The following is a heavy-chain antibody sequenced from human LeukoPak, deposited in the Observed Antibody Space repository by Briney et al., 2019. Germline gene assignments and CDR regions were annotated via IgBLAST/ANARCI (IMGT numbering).Heavy chain of an antibody. Sequence: GASVKVSCKASGGTFSSYAISWVRQAPGQGLEWMGGIIPIFGTANYAQKFQGRVTITADESTSTAYMELSSLRSEDTAVYYCARGIPPGDAFDIWGQGTMVTVSS. CDR3: ARGIPPGDAFDI. D-gene: IGHD2-2*02. J-gene: IGHJ3*02. CDR1: GGTFSSYA. CDR2: IIPIFGTA. V-gene: IGHV1-69*13.